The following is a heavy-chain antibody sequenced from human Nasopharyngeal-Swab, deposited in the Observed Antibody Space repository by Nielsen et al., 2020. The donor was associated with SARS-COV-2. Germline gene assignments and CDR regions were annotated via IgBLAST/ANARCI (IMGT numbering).Heavy chain of an antibody. V-gene: IGHV3-48*03. CDR2: ISSTGSTI. CDR1: GFTFDIYE. J-gene: IGHJ4*02. D-gene: IGHD2-21*01. Sequence: GESLKISCAASGFTFDIYEMDWVRQAPGKGLEWVSYISSTGSTIYYADSVKGRFTISRDNAKNSLYLQMNSLRAEDTALYYCAKVHTEFHIWTSNFDYWGQGTLVTVSS. CDR3: AKVHTEFHIWTSNFDY.